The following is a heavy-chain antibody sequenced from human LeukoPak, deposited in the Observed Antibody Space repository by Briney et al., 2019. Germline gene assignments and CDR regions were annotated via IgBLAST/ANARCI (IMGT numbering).Heavy chain of an antibody. J-gene: IGHJ4*02. Sequence: GGSLRLSCAASGFTFSSYGMHWVRQAPGKGLEGVAFIRYDGSNKYYADSVKGRFTISRDNSKNTLYLQMNSLRAEDTAVYYCAKDVTGDIVATIIDYWGQGTLVTVPS. V-gene: IGHV3-30*02. CDR1: GFTFSSYG. CDR3: AKDVTGDIVATIIDY. CDR2: IRYDGSNK. D-gene: IGHD5-12*01.